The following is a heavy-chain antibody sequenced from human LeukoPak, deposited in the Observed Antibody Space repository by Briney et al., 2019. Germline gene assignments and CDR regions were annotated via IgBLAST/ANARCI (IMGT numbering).Heavy chain of an antibody. CDR2: ISSSSSTI. Sequence: PGGSLRLSCAASGFTFSSYSMNWVRQAPGKGLEWVSYISSSSSTIYYADSVKGRFTISRDNAKNSLYLHMNSLRAEDTAVYYCASQSYYDFWSGYPKALDYWGQGTLVTVSS. J-gene: IGHJ4*02. CDR1: GFTFSSYS. D-gene: IGHD3-3*01. CDR3: ASQSYYDFWSGYPKALDY. V-gene: IGHV3-48*01.